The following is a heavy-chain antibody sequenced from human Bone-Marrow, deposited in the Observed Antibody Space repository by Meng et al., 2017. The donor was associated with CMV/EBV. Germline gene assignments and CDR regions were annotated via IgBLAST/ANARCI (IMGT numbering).Heavy chain of an antibody. V-gene: IGHV3-15*07. CDR2: IKPKTAGGTI. J-gene: IGHJ4*02. Sequence: SCAASRFPLTNAWMDWVRPAPGKGLEWVGLIKPKTAGGTIDYAAPVKGRFTISRDDSKNSVYLQMNSLKIEDTAVYYCTTHYYERGYWGQGTLVTVSS. CDR1: RFPLTNAW. CDR3: TTHYYERGY. D-gene: IGHD3-22*01.